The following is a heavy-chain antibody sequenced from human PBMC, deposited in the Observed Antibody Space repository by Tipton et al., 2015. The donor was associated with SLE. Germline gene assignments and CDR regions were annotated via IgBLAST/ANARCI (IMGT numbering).Heavy chain of an antibody. Sequence: SLRLSCTASGFSFSNAWMSWVRQAAGKGLEWVGRIKSKTAGGTTDYAAPVKGRFSISRDDSKDTLYLQMDSLKTEDTAVYYCTTGRTFWGQGTLVSVSS. V-gene: IGHV3-15*01. J-gene: IGHJ3*01. D-gene: IGHD3/OR15-3a*01. CDR3: TTGRTF. CDR1: GFSFSNAW. CDR2: IKSKTAGGTT.